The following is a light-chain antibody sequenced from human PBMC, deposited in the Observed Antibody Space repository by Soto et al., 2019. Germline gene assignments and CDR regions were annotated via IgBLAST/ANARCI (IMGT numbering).Light chain of an antibody. CDR1: SSYVGGYNY. CDR2: DVS. J-gene: IGLJ2*01. Sequence: QSVLTQPRSVSGSPGQSVTISCTGTSSYVGGYNYVSWYQQHPGKVPKLMIYDVSKRPSGVPDRFSGSKSGNTASLTISGLQADDEADYYCCSYAGSYTFVVFGGGTKVTVL. V-gene: IGLV2-11*01. CDR3: CSYAGSYTFVV.